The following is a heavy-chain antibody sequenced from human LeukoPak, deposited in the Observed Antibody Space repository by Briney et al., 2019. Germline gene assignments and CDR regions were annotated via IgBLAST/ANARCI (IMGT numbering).Heavy chain of an antibody. CDR1: GYTFTSYA. V-gene: IGHV1-3*01. Sequence: ASVKVSCKASGYTFTSYAMHWVRQAPGQRLEWMGWINAGNGNTKYSQKFQGRVTITRDTSASTAYMELSSLRSEDTAVYYCARELGDYGDLPHYWGQGTLVTVSS. J-gene: IGHJ4*02. CDR3: ARELGDYGDLPHY. D-gene: IGHD4-17*01. CDR2: INAGNGNT.